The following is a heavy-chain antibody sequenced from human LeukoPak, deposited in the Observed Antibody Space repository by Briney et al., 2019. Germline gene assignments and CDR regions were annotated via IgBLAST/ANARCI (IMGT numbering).Heavy chain of an antibody. CDR1: GFTFSSYA. V-gene: IGHV3-73*01. CDR2: IRSKANSYAT. D-gene: IGHD3-10*01. Sequence: GGSLRLSCAASGFTFSSYAMHWVRQASGKGLEWVGRIRSKANSYATAYAASVKGRFTISRDDSKNTAYLQMNSLKTEDTAVYYCSRHILLWFGEPTYDAFDIWGQGTMVTVSS. J-gene: IGHJ3*02. CDR3: SRHILLWFGEPTYDAFDI.